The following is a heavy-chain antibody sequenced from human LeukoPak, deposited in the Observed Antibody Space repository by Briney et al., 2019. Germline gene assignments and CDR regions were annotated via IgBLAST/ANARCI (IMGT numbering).Heavy chain of an antibody. CDR2: INHSGST. D-gene: IGHD5-24*01. Sequence: PGGSLRLSCAASGFTFSSYWMSWVRQAPGKGLEWIGEINHSGSTNYNPSLKSRVTISVDTSKNQFSLKLSSVTAADTAVYYCARGRGKGLGRRDGYKFIPLGYFDYWGQGTLVTVSS. CDR1: GFTFSSYW. V-gene: IGHV4-34*01. J-gene: IGHJ4*02. CDR3: ARGRGKGLGRRDGYKFIPLGYFDY.